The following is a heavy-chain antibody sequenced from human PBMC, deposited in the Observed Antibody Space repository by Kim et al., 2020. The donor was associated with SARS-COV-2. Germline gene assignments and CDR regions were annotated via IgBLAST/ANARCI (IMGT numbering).Heavy chain of an antibody. J-gene: IGHJ4*02. CDR3: ARAGKYGSGSYHPLLDY. V-gene: IGHV3-53*01. Sequence: SVKARFPISRDNSNNTLYLQLDSLRAEDTAVYYCARAGKYGSGSYHPLLDYWGQGTLVTVSS. D-gene: IGHD3-10*01.